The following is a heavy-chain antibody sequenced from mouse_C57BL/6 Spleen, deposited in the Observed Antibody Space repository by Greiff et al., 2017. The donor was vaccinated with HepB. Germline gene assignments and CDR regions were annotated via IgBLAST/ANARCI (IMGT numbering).Heavy chain of an antibody. J-gene: IGHJ4*01. V-gene: IGHV1-64*01. CDR3: ARSSSLPSYAMDY. CDR2: IHPNSGST. D-gene: IGHD1-1*01. CDR1: GYTFTSYW. Sequence: QVQLQQPGAELVKPGASVKLSCKASGYTFTSYWMHWVKQRPGQGLEWIGMIHPNSGSTNYNENFKSKATLTVDKSSSTAYMQLSSLTSEDSAVYYCARSSSLPSYAMDYWGQGTSVTVSS.